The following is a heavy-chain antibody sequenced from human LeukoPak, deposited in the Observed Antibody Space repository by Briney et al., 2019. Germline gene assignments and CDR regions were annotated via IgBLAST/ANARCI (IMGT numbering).Heavy chain of an antibody. D-gene: IGHD5-24*01. V-gene: IGHV4-39*01. CDR2: IYYSGST. Sequence: SETLSLTCTVSGGSISSSSYYWGWIRQPPWKGLEWIGSIYYSGSTYYNPSLKSRVTISVDTSKNQFSLKLSSVTAADTAVYYCARQTEMATIYFDYWGQGTLVTVSS. CDR3: ARQTEMATIYFDY. J-gene: IGHJ4*02. CDR1: GGSISSSSYY.